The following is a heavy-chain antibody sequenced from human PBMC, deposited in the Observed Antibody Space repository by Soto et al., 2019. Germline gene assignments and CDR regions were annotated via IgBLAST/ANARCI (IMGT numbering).Heavy chain of an antibody. J-gene: IGHJ4*02. CDR2: SGDSA. D-gene: IGHD3-22*01. CDR3: AKGVGSSGYYPFDY. CDR1: GFTFSRYA. Sequence: EVQLLESGGGLVQPGGSLRLSCAASGFTFSRYAMSWVRQAPGKGLEWVSASGDSAYHADSVKGRFTISRDNSKNKLYLPLNSLRAEDTAVYYCAKGVGSSGYYPFDYWGQGTLVTVSS. V-gene: IGHV3-23*01.